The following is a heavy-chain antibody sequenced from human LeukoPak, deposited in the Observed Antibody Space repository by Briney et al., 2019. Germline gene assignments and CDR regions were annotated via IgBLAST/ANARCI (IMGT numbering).Heavy chain of an antibody. CDR3: AKDLGQLWLYFDY. V-gene: IGHV3-23*01. CDR1: GFTFITYA. J-gene: IGHJ4*02. Sequence: GGSLRLSCAASGFTFITYAMSWVRQAPGKGLEWVSAISGSGGSTYYADSVKGRFTISRDNSKNTLYLQMNSLRAEDTAVYYCAKDLGQLWLYFDYWGQGTLVTVSS. CDR2: ISGSGGST. D-gene: IGHD5-18*01.